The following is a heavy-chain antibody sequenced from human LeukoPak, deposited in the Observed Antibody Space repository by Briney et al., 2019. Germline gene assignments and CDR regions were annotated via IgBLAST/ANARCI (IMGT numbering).Heavy chain of an antibody. CDR2: ISSSSSTI. CDR1: GFTFSSYS. J-gene: IGHJ4*02. CDR3: ARDSGGGIAVAGFDY. Sequence: GGSLRLSCAASGFTFSSYSMNWVRQAPGKGLEWVSYISSSSSTIYYADSVKGRFTISRDNAKNSLFLQMNSLRAEDTAVYYCARDSGGGIAVAGFDYWGQGTLVTVSS. D-gene: IGHD6-19*01. V-gene: IGHV3-48*01.